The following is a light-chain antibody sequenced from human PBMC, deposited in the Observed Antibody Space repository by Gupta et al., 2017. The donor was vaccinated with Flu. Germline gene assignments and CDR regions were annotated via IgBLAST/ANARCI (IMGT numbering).Light chain of an antibody. CDR3: QVWDSATNNVV. Sequence: SELTQPPSVSVSPGQAATITCSGADLQPQSVCWYQQKPGQPPILVIFQDTRRPSGVPDRFSGSSSGTTATLTISGTQAEDEADYHCQVWDSATNNVVFGGGTKLTVL. V-gene: IGLV3-1*01. J-gene: IGLJ2*01. CDR2: QDT. CDR1: DLQPQS.